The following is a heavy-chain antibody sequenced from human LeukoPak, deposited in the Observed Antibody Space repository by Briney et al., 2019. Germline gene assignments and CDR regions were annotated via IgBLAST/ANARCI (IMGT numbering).Heavy chain of an antibody. CDR1: GFTFSDYY. J-gene: IGHJ6*03. Sequence: GGSLRLSCAASGFTFSDYYMSWIRQAPGKGLQFISYISLTGNDIYYSDSVSGRFTISRDNAKNSLYLKMSSLRGEDTAVYYCARMFSRYYYMDVWGKGTTVSVSS. D-gene: IGHD3-10*01. CDR3: ARMFSRYYYMDV. V-gene: IGHV3-11*01. CDR2: ISLTGNDI.